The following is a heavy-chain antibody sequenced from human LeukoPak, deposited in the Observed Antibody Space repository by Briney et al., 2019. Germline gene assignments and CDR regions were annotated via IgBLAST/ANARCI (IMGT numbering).Heavy chain of an antibody. CDR1: GGSISSGDYY. V-gene: IGHV4-30-4*08. J-gene: IGHJ4*02. Sequence: PSQTLSLTCTVSGGSISSGDYYWSWIRQPPGKGLEWIGYIYHSGSTYYNPSLKSRVTISVDTSKNQFSLKLNSVTAADTAVYYCARDSPVGATRFFDYWGQGTLVTVSS. CDR3: ARDSPVGATRFFDY. CDR2: IYHSGST. D-gene: IGHD1-26*01.